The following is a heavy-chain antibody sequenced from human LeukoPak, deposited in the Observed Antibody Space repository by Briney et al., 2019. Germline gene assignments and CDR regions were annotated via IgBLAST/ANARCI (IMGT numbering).Heavy chain of an antibody. CDR1: GFTFSSYE. J-gene: IGHJ3*02. CDR3: ARDCSSTSCLDAFDI. CDR2: ISSSGSTI. D-gene: IGHD2-2*01. Sequence: GWSLRLSCAASGFTFSSYEMNWVRKAPGKGLELDSYISSSGSTIYYADSVKGRFTISRDNAKNSLYLQMNSLRAEDTAVYYCARDCSSTSCLDAFDIWGQGTMVTVSS. V-gene: IGHV3-48*03.